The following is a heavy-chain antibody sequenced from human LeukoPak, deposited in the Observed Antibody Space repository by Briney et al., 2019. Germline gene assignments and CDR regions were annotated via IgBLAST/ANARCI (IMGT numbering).Heavy chain of an antibody. CDR1: GDSINKYF. V-gene: IGHV4-59*01. CDR2: ISHAPNT. CDR3: ARAGPENLNWRYYIDF. Sequence: SETLSLTCSVSGDSINKYFWIWLRQSPGKGLKGIGYISHAPNTNNHPSPKGRVTLSLDKSNNQFSLRLNSVTAADTAVYYCARAGPENLNWRYYIDFWGQGILVTVSS. D-gene: IGHD1-1*01. J-gene: IGHJ4*02.